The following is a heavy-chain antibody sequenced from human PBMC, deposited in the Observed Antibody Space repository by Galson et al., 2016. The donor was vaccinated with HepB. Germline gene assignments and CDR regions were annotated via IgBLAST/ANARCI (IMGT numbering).Heavy chain of an antibody. CDR2: FIPETVET. Sequence: SVKVSCKVAGHTLSELSMHWVRQAPGKGLEWMGGFIPETVETIYAQNLQGRITMTEDTTTNTAYMELNSLRSEDTAVYYCATEDPVGATAFEFWGQGTLVTVSS. CDR3: ATEDPVGATAFEF. V-gene: IGHV1-24*01. CDR1: GHTLSELS. J-gene: IGHJ4*02. D-gene: IGHD1-26*01.